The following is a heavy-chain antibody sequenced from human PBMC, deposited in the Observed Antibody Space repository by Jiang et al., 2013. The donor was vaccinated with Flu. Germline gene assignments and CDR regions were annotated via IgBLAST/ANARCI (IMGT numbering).Heavy chain of an antibody. CDR3: ARVGIAVAGKKGIVGATTTDY. Sequence: QSGSELKKPGASVKVSCKASGYTFTSYAMNWVRQAPGQGLEWMGWINTNTGNPTYAQGFTGRFVFSLDTSVSTAYLQISSLKAEDTAVYYCARVGIAVAGKKGIVGATTTDYWGQGTLVTVSS. V-gene: IGHV7-4-1*02. CDR2: INTNTGNP. CDR1: GYTFTSYA. D-gene: IGHD1-26*01. J-gene: IGHJ4*02.